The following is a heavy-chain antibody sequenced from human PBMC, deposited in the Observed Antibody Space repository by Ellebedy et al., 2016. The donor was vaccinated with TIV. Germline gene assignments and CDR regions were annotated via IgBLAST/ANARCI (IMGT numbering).Heavy chain of an antibody. D-gene: IGHD3-10*01. CDR1: GGSFSGYY. V-gene: IGHV4-34*01. CDR3: ARRKYGKSPCFDY. J-gene: IGHJ4*02. Sequence: MPSETLSLTCAVYGGSFSGYYWSWIRQPPGKGLEWIGEINHSGSTTYNPSLKSRVTISVDTSKNQFSLKLSSVTAADTAVYYCARRKYGKSPCFDYWGQGTLVTVSS. CDR2: INHSGST.